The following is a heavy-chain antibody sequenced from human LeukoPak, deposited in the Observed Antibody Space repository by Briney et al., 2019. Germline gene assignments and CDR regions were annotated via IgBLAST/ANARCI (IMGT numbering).Heavy chain of an antibody. CDR3: ARDRSGPAF. CDR1: GFTVSNSY. V-gene: IGHV3-53*01. D-gene: IGHD3-22*01. Sequence: PGGSLRLSCAASGFTVSNSYMSWARQAPGKGLEWVSVIYSDGGTFYSDSVKGRFTISRDYSKNTLYLQMNSLRADDTAVYYCARDRSGPAFWGQGTLVTVSS. J-gene: IGHJ4*02. CDR2: IYSDGGT.